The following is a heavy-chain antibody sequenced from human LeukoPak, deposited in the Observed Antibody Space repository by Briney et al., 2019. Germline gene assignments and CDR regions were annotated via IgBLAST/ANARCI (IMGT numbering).Heavy chain of an antibody. Sequence: GASVKVSCKASGGTFSSYAISWVRQAPGQGLEWMGGIIPIFGTANYAQKFQGRVMITADESTSTAYMELSSLRSEDTAVYYCARSPCGGDCYSTFYYYYGMDVWGQGTTVTVSS. V-gene: IGHV1-69*13. CDR2: IIPIFGTA. CDR1: GGTFSSYA. CDR3: ARSPCGGDCYSTFYYYYGMDV. J-gene: IGHJ6*02. D-gene: IGHD2-21*02.